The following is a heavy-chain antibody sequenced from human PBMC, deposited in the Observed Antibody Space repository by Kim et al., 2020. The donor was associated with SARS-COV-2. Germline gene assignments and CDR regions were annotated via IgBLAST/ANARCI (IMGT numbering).Heavy chain of an antibody. CDR1: GFMFGDFA. D-gene: IGHD6-6*01. J-gene: IGHJ4*02. CDR3: ATGGGSSSLIYS. CDR2: ISWDGDI. Sequence: GGSLRLSCAASGFMFGDFAMYWVRQAPGKGLEWVSGISWDGDIAYAASVKGRFTISRDNAKNSLYLQVKSLRTEDTALYYCATGGGSSSLIYSWGQGTLVTVSS. V-gene: IGHV3-9*01.